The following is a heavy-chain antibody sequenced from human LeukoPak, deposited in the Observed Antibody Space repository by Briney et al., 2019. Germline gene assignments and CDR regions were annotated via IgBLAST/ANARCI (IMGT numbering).Heavy chain of an antibody. CDR1: GYTFTGYY. Sequence: ASVKVSCKASGYTFTGYYMHWVRQAPGQGLEWMGWINPNSGNTGYAQKFQGRVTMTRNTSISTAYMELSSLRSGDTAVYYCARGMTTVKFFRSYYYYYMDVWAKGPRSPSP. J-gene: IGHJ6*03. D-gene: IGHD4-11*01. CDR3: ARGMTTVKFFRSYYYYYMDV. V-gene: IGHV1-8*02. CDR2: INPNSGNT.